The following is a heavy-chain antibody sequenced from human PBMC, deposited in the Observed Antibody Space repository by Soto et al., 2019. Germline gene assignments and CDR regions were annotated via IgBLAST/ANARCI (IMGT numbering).Heavy chain of an antibody. Sequence: SQTLSLTCTVSGGSISSYYWSWIRQPPGKGLEWIGYIYYSGSTNYNPSLKSRVTISVDTSKNQFSLKLSSVTAADTAVYYCARVPYDSTPYYYYMDVWGKGTTVTVSS. J-gene: IGHJ6*03. D-gene: IGHD3-22*01. CDR1: GGSISSYY. CDR2: IYYSGST. V-gene: IGHV4-59*01. CDR3: ARVPYDSTPYYYYMDV.